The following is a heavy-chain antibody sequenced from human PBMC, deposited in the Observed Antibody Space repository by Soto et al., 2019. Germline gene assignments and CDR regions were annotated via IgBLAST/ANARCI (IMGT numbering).Heavy chain of an antibody. D-gene: IGHD6-19*01. Sequence: GGSLRLSCAASGFTFSSYAMHWVRQAPGKGLEWVAVISYDGSNKYYADSVKGRFTISRDNSKNTLYLQMNSLRAEDTAVYYCARDTRYGMAGPNYFDYWGQGTLVTVSS. CDR3: ARDTRYGMAGPNYFDY. CDR1: GFTFSSYA. CDR2: ISYDGSNK. J-gene: IGHJ4*02. V-gene: IGHV3-30-3*01.